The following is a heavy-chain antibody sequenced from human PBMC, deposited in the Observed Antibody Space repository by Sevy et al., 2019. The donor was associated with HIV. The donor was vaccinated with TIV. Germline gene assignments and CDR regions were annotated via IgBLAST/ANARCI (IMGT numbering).Heavy chain of an antibody. V-gene: IGHV3-30-3*01. J-gene: IGHJ3*02. CDR1: GFTFSSYA. CDR2: ISYDGSNK. D-gene: IGHD6-19*01. Sequence: GGSLRLSCAASGFTFSSYAMHWVRQAPGKGLEWVAVISYDGSNKYYADSVKGRFTISRDNSKNTLYLQMNSLRAEDTAVYYCARSIAVAGPDAFDIWDQGTMVTVSS. CDR3: ARSIAVAGPDAFDI.